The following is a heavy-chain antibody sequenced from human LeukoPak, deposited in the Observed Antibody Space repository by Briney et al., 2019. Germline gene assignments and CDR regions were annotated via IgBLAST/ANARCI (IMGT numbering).Heavy chain of an antibody. CDR3: AELGITMIGGV. Sequence: PGGSLRLSCAASGFTFSSYEMNWVRQAPGKGLEWVSYIRSSGSNIYYADSVKGRFTISRDNAKNSLYLQMNSLRADDTAVYYCAELGITMIGGVWGKGTTVTISS. V-gene: IGHV3-48*03. D-gene: IGHD3-10*02. CDR2: IRSSGSNI. J-gene: IGHJ6*04. CDR1: GFTFSSYE.